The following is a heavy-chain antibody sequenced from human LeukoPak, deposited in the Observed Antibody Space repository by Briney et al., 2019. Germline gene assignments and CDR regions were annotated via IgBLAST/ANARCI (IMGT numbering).Heavy chain of an antibody. CDR1: GFTVSSNY. V-gene: IGHV3-11*04. Sequence: GGSLRLSCAASGFTVSSNYMSWVRQAPGKGLEWVSNISPSGGTKYYADSVKGRFTISRDNAKNSLYLQMNSLRAEDTGVYYCSKLAVASADSWGQGTLVTVSS. CDR3: SKLAVASADS. CDR2: ISPSGGTK. J-gene: IGHJ4*02. D-gene: IGHD6-19*01.